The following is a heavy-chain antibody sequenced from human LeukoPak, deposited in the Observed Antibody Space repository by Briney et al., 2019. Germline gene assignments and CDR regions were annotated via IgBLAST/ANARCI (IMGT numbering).Heavy chain of an antibody. J-gene: IGHJ5*02. V-gene: IGHV3-48*01. CDR1: GFTFSSYN. CDR3: AKASITMVRGAQNWFDP. Sequence: GGSLRLSCAASGFTFSSYNMNWVRQAPGKGLEWVSYISSSSTIYYGDSVKGRFTISRDNAKNSLYLQMNSLRAEDTALYYCAKASITMVRGAQNWFDPWGQGTLVTVSS. D-gene: IGHD3-10*01. CDR2: ISSSSTI.